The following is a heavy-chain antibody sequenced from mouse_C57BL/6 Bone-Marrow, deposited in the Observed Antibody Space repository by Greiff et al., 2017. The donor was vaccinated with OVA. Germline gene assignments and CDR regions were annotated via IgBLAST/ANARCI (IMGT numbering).Heavy chain of an antibody. D-gene: IGHD1-1*01. V-gene: IGHV2-9*01. CDR2: IWGGGST. CDR3: SKHPYYYGSSYDWYFDV. CDR1: GFSLTSYG. J-gene: IGHJ1*03. Sequence: VQLQESGPGLVAPSQSLSITCTVSGFSLTSYGVDWVRQPPGKGLEWLGVIWGGGSTNYNSALMSRLSISKDNSKSQVFLKMNSLQTDDTAMYYCSKHPYYYGSSYDWYFDVWGTGTTVTVSS.